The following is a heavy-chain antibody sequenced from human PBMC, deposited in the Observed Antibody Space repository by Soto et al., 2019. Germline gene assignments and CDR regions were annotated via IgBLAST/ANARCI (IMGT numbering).Heavy chain of an antibody. CDR1: GFTFSTYA. CDR2: ISGSGGST. CDR3: TKGGDYGSAATFYYYYYYMDF. D-gene: IGHD3-10*01. V-gene: IGHV3-23*01. J-gene: IGHJ6*03. Sequence: PGGSLRLSCGASGFTFSTYAMSWVRQAPGKGLEWVSGISGSGGSTYYADSVKGRFTISRDNSKNTLYLQMNSLRAEDTAVYYCTKGGDYGSAATFYYYYYYMDFWGKGTTVTVSS.